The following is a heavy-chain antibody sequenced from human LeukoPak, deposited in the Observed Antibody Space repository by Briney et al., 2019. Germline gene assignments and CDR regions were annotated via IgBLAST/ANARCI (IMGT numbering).Heavy chain of an antibody. D-gene: IGHD5-18*01. CDR2: MNPNSGNT. CDR3: AKDPGYSYGNYFDY. CDR1: GYTFTSYD. J-gene: IGHJ4*02. V-gene: IGHV1-8*01. Sequence: ASVKVSCKASGYTFTSYDINWVRQATGQGLEWMGWMNPNSGNTGYAQKFQGRVTMTRNTSISTAYMELSSLRAEDTAVYYCAKDPGYSYGNYFDYWGQGTLVTVSS.